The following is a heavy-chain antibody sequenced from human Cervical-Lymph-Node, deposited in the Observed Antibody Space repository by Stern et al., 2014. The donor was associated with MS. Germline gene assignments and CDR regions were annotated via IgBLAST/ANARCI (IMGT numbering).Heavy chain of an antibody. Sequence: VPLVESGAQVKKPGASVKVSCKGSGYTFIRYYIHWVRKAPGQGLEWMAIVNANGGSARYAQKFQGRVTMASDTSTSTVSMELSSLRSEDTAVYYCATLYDSSGNYGMEVWGQGTTVIVSS. CDR2: VNANGGSA. J-gene: IGHJ6*02. CDR3: ATLYDSSGNYGMEV. V-gene: IGHV1-46*01. CDR1: GYTFIRYY. D-gene: IGHD5/OR15-5a*01.